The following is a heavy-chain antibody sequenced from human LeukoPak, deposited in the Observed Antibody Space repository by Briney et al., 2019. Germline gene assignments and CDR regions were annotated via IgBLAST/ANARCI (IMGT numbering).Heavy chain of an antibody. CDR1: GFTFSSHG. V-gene: IGHV3-23*01. CDR3: AKDLTGCNSD. J-gene: IGHJ4*02. Sequence: GGSLRLSRAASGFTFSSHGMSCVRQAPAKGLEWVSTITGVGGNTYYADSVEGRFTISRDNSRNTLYLQMNSLRAEDTAVYYCAKDLTGCNSDWGQGTLVTVSS. CDR2: ITGVGGNT. D-gene: IGHD6-25*01.